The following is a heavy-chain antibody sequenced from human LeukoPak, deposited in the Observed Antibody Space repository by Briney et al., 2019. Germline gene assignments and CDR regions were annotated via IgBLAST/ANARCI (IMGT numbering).Heavy chain of an antibody. J-gene: IGHJ4*02. CDR1: GFTFSDYW. CDR3: AKATSYYDSSGYNDY. Sequence: PGGSLTLSCAASGFTFSDYWMLWVRQAPGKELVWVSNIKTDGSITNYADSVKGRFTISRDNSKNTLYLQMNSLRAEDTAVYYCAKATSYYDSSGYNDYWGQGTLVTVSS. CDR2: IKTDGSIT. D-gene: IGHD3-22*01. V-gene: IGHV3-74*01.